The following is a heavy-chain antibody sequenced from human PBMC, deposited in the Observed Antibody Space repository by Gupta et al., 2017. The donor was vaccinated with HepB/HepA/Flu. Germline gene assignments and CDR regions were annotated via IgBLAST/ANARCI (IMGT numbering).Heavy chain of an antibody. J-gene: IGHJ4*02. CDR3: ARDGSGRSDTVTTRPFDY. Sequence: QVQLVESGGGVVQPGRSLRLSCAASGFTFSRYCMPWVRQAPGKGLEWGAVRWYDGSNKYYADSVKGRFTISRDNSKNTLYLQMNSLRAEDTAVYYCARDGSGRSDTVTTRPFDYWGQGTLVTVSS. CDR2: RWYDGSNK. CDR1: GFTFSRYC. V-gene: IGHV3-33*01. D-gene: IGHD4-17*01.